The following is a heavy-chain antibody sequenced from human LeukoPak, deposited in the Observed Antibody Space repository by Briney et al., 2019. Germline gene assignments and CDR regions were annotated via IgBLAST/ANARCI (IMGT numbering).Heavy chain of an antibody. D-gene: IGHD3-22*01. Sequence: QPGGSLRFSCAASGFTFSSYAMSWVRQAPGKGLEWVSAISGSGGSTYYADSVKGRFTISRDNSKNTLYLQMNSLRAEDTAVYYCAKDSGGYYDSSGYYPGDYWGQGTLVTVSS. CDR3: AKDSGGYYDSSGYYPGDY. V-gene: IGHV3-23*01. CDR1: GFTFSSYA. J-gene: IGHJ4*02. CDR2: ISGSGGST.